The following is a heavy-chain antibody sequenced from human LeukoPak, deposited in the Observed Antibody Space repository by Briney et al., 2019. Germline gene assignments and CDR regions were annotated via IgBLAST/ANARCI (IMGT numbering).Heavy chain of an antibody. Sequence: GRSLRLSCAASGFTFGSFWMHWVRQAPGKGLVWVSHINTDGSSTSYADSVKGRFTISRDNAKNTLYLQMNSLRAEDTAVYYCARGPGYDFWSGQDSHWFDPWGQGTLVTVSS. J-gene: IGHJ5*02. D-gene: IGHD3-3*01. CDR3: ARGPGYDFWSGQDSHWFDP. V-gene: IGHV3-74*01. CDR1: GFTFGSFW. CDR2: INTDGSST.